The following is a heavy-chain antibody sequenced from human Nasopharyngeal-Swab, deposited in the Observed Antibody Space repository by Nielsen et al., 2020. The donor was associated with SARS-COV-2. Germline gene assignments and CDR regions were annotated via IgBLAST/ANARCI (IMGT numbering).Heavy chain of an antibody. V-gene: IGHV6-1*01. J-gene: IGHJ6*02. CDR2: TYYRSKWYN. CDR3: ARDSRNSSSWYFHYYGMDV. Sequence: SQTLSLTCAISGDRVSRNSAAWNWIRQSPSRGLEWLGRTYYRSKWYNDYAVSVKSRITINPDTSKNQFSLQLNSVTPEDTAVYYCARDSRNSSSWYFHYYGMDVWGQGTTVTVSS. D-gene: IGHD6-13*01. CDR1: GDRVSRNSAA.